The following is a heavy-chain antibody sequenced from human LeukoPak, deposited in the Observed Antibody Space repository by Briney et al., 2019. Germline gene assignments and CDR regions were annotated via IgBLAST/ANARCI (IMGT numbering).Heavy chain of an antibody. J-gene: IGHJ4*02. Sequence: PSETLSLTCSVSGGSISSSSSYWGWIRRPPGKGLEWIGSIYYSGSSFDNPALKSRVTISVDTSKNQFSLKLSSVTAADTAVYYCARHRSGWLQSSFDYWGQGTLVTVSS. CDR2: IYYSGSS. CDR3: ARHRSGWLQSSFDY. CDR1: GGSISSSSSY. D-gene: IGHD5-24*01. V-gene: IGHV4-39*01.